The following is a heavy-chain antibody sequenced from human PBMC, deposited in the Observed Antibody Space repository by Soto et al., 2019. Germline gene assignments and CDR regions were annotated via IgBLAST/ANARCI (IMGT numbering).Heavy chain of an antibody. D-gene: IGHD3-3*01. Sequence: PXGSLRLSCAASGFTFSSYSLNWVRQAPGKGLEWVSSISSSSSYICYADSVKGRFTISRDNAKNALYLQMNSLRAEDTAVYYCASGDFFTPFDTWGQGTLVTVSS. J-gene: IGHJ5*02. CDR2: ISSSSSYI. CDR1: GFTFSSYS. V-gene: IGHV3-21*01. CDR3: ASGDFFTPFDT.